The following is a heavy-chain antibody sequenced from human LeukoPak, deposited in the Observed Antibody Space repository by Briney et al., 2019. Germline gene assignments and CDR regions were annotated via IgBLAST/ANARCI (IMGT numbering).Heavy chain of an antibody. J-gene: IGHJ4*02. Sequence: SETLSLTCTVSGGSIINYYWSWTRQSPGKGLEWIGYIFYTGSTNYNPSLKSRVSISVDTSKNQFSLQLNSVTAADTAVYYCARVGDWNDLVYWGQGTLVTVSS. CDR1: GGSIINYY. CDR3: ARVGDWNDLVY. V-gene: IGHV4-59*01. CDR2: IFYTGST. D-gene: IGHD1-1*01.